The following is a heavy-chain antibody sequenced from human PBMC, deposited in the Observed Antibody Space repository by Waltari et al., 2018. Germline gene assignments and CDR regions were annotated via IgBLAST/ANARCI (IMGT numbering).Heavy chain of an antibody. Sequence: QFQFQESAPGLWRLSRTLPPTCTFPVAPISGGVYYWSWIRQHPGKGLEWIGYIYYSGSTYYNPSLKSRVTISVDTSKNQFSLKLSSVTAADTAVYYCAREGGDLDAFDIWGQGTMVTVSS. J-gene: IGHJ3*02. CDR3: AREGGDLDAFDI. CDR1: VAPISGGVYY. V-gene: IGHV4-31*03. CDR2: IYYSGST. D-gene: IGHD2-21*01.